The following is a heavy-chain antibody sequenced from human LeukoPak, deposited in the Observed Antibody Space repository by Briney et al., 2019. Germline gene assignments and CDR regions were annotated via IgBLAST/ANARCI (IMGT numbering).Heavy chain of an antibody. J-gene: IGHJ3*02. CDR2: IYYSGST. V-gene: IGHV4-59*01. D-gene: IGHD2-2*01. CDR3: ARSTCSSASCQRKGAFDI. CDR1: SGSISSYY. Sequence: SETLSLTCTVSSGSISSYYWSWIRQPPGKGLEWIGYIYYSGSTNYNPSLNSRVTISVDTSKNQFSLQLSSVTAADAAVYYCARSTCSSASCQRKGAFDIWXXXTXXXVSX.